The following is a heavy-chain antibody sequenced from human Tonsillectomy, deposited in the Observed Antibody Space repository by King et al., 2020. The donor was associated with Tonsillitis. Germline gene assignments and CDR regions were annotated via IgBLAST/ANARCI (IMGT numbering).Heavy chain of an antibody. D-gene: IGHD3/OR15-3a*01. CDR2: ICVSSGII. CDR1: GFPFSTYS. V-gene: IGHV3-48*01. J-gene: IGHJ4*02. Sequence: VQLVESGGGLVQPGGSLRLSCAASGFPFSTYSMNWVRQAPGKGLEWVSYICVSSGIISYADSVKGRFTISTDSAKNSLFLQMNSLRAEDTAVYYCARDWTYAFDYWGQGSLVTVSS. CDR3: ARDWTYAFDY.